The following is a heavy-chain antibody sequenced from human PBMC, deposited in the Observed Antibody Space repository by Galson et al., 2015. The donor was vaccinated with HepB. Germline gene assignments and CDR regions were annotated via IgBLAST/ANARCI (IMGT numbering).Heavy chain of an antibody. CDR3: ARDGGDIVVVPAARPRYGMDV. V-gene: IGHV1-2*04. D-gene: IGHD2-2*01. CDR2: INPNSGGT. CDR1: GYTFTGYY. J-gene: IGHJ6*02. Sequence: SVKVSCKASGYTFTGYYMHWVRQAPGQGLGWMGWINPNSGGTNYAQKFQGWVTMTRDTSISTAYMELSRLRSDDTAVYYCARDGGDIVVVPAARPRYGMDVWGQGTTVTVSS.